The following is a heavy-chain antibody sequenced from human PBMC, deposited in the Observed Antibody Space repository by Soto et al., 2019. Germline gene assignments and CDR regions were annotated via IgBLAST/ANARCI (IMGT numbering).Heavy chain of an antibody. J-gene: IGHJ6*02. V-gene: IGHV4-39*01. CDR1: GSSVSSSDYY. CDR2: MLYSGLT. Sequence: SETLSLTCSVPGSSVSSSDYYWAWIRQPPGKGLEWIGSMLYSGLTYYNPSLKSRVTLSVDTSKNQFPVRLNSVTASDTAVYYCSPLSVSLSGPYGIHVWGQGTTVTVSS. CDR3: SPLSVSLSGPYGIHV. D-gene: IGHD2-15*01.